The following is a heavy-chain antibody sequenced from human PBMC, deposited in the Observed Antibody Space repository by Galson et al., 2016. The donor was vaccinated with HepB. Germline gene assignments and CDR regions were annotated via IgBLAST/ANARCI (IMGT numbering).Heavy chain of an antibody. CDR1: GFIVSSNY. V-gene: IGHV3-53*01. Sequence: SLRLSCAASGFIVSSNYMNWVRQAPGNGLEWVSVLYASGKTYYADSVKGRFTISRDNSKNILFLQMNSLRAEDTAVYYRTRGWIREYSSGNGGGNGGDHWGQG. CDR3: TRGWIREYSSGNGGGNGGDH. D-gene: IGHD2-21*01. J-gene: IGHJ1*01. CDR2: LYASGKT.